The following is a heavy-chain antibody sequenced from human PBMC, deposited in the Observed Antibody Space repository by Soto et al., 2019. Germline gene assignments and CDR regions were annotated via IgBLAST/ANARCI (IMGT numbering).Heavy chain of an antibody. CDR3: AKGSTAMTYFDY. CDR2: ISYDGSNK. D-gene: IGHD5-18*01. Sequence: GGSLRLSCAASGFTFGSYGMHWVRQAPGKGLEWVAVISYDGSNKYYADSVKGRFTISRDNSKNTLYLQMNSLRAEDTAVYYCAKGSTAMTYFDYWGQGTLVTVSS. V-gene: IGHV3-30*18. J-gene: IGHJ4*02. CDR1: GFTFGSYG.